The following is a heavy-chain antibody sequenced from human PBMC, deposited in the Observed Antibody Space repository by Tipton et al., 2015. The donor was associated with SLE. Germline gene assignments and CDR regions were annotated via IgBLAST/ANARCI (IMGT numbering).Heavy chain of an antibody. D-gene: IGHD3-22*01. V-gene: IGHV3-23*03. J-gene: IGHJ4*02. Sequence: GSLRLSCAASGFTFSSYAMSWVRQAPGKGLEWVSVIYSGGSSTYYADSVKGRFTISRDNSKNTLYLQMNSLRAEDTAVYYCARSPSIGYYYGPYFDYWGQGTLVTVSS. CDR3: ARSPSIGYYYGPYFDY. CDR2: IYSGGSST. CDR1: GFTFSSYA.